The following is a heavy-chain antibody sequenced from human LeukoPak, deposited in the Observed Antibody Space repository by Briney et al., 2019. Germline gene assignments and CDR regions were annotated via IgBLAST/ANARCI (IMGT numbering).Heavy chain of an antibody. V-gene: IGHV3-48*04. CDR2: ISSSSSTI. Sequence: GGSLRLSCAASGFTFSSYSMNWVRQAPGKGLEWVSYISSSSSTIYYADSVKGRFTISRDNAKNSLYLQMNSLRAEDTAVYYCARGGIITSYAFEIWGQGTMVTVSS. J-gene: IGHJ3*02. D-gene: IGHD1-26*01. CDR3: ARGGIITSYAFEI. CDR1: GFTFSSYS.